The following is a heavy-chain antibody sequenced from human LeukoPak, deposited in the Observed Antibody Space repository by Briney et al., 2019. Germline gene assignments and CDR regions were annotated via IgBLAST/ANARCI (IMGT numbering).Heavy chain of an antibody. J-gene: IGHJ6*03. CDR1: GYTFTGYY. CDR2: INPNSGGT. D-gene: IGHD4-17*01. CDR3: ARGACDYGDPLCFSYYYYMDV. Sequence: ASVKVSCKASGYTFTGYYMHWVRQAPGQGLEWMGWINPNSGGTNYAQKFQGRVTMTRDTSISTAYMELSRLRSGDTAVYYCARGACDYGDPLCFSYYYYMDVWGKGTTVTVSS. V-gene: IGHV1-2*02.